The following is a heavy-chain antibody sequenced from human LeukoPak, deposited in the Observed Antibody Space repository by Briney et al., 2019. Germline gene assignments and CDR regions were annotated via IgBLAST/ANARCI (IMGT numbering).Heavy chain of an antibody. CDR1: GYSFTSYW. J-gene: IGHJ3*02. D-gene: IGHD2-2*01. CDR3: ASNYCSSTSCESHDAFDI. V-gene: IGHV5-51*01. Sequence: GESLKISCKGSGYSFTSYWIGWVRQMPGKGLEWMGIIYPGDSDTRYSPSFQSQVTISADKSISAAYLQWSSLKASDTAMYYCASNYCSSTSCESHDAFDIWGQGTMVTVSS. CDR2: IYPGDSDT.